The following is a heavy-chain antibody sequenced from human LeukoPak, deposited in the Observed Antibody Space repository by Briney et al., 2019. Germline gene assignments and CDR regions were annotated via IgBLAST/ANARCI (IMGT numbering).Heavy chain of an antibody. CDR3: ARHVPSTIFFNWFDP. J-gene: IGHJ5*02. CDR1: GGSISSSDYY. CDR2: IYYSGST. V-gene: IGHV4-39*01. D-gene: IGHD3-3*01. Sequence: SETLSLTCTVSGGSISSSDYYRGWIRQSPGKGLEWIGSIYYSGSTYYNPSFKSRATISVDTSKNQFFLKVSSVTAADTTVYYCARHVPSTIFFNWFDPWGQGTLVTVSS.